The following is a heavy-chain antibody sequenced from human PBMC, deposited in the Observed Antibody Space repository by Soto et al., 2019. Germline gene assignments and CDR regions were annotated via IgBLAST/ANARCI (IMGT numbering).Heavy chain of an antibody. Sequence: QVQLVESGGGVVQPGRSLRLSCAASGFTFSNYAMHWVRQAPDKGLEWVAAISYDENKQYYADSVKGRFTISRDNSRNILYLQMNSLRPEETAVYYCASLPWDCIVAHRGSYGLPWGQGTLVTVSS. CDR1: GFTFSNYA. CDR2: ISYDENKQ. CDR3: ASLPWDCIVAHRGSYGLP. J-gene: IGHJ5*02. D-gene: IGHD2-21*01. V-gene: IGHV3-30*03.